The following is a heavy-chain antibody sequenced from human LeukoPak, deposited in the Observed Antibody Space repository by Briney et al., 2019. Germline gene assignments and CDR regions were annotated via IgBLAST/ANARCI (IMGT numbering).Heavy chain of an antibody. V-gene: IGHV3-30*02. CDR3: AKAPVTTCRGAYCYPFDY. J-gene: IGHJ4*02. CDR1: GFTFSSYG. CDR2: IRYDGSNK. D-gene: IGHD2-21*01. Sequence: GGSLRLSCAASGFTFSSYGMHWVRQAPGKGLEWVAFIRYDGSNKYYADSVRGRFTISRDNSKNTLYLQMNSLRAEDTAVYYCAKAPVTTCRGAYCYPFDYWGQGTLVTVSS.